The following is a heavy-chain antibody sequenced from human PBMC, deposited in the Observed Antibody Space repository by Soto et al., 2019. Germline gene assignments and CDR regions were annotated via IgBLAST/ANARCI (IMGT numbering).Heavy chain of an antibody. J-gene: IGHJ4*02. CDR2: IYYSGNT. Sequence: PSETLSLTCNVSGGSISSGNYYWSWIRQHPGKGLEWIGYIYYSGNTYYNPSLRSRVSISIDTSKNQFSLKLSSVTAADTAVYFCARGRYSGFQFDFWGQGTLVTVSS. V-gene: IGHV4-31*03. D-gene: IGHD5-12*01. CDR1: GGSISSGNYY. CDR3: ARGRYSGFQFDF.